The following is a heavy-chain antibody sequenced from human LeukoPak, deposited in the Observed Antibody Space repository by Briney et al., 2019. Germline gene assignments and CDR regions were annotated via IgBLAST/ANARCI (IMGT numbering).Heavy chain of an antibody. D-gene: IGHD3-22*01. Sequence: GGSLRLSCAASGFTFSSYAMSWVRQAPGKGLEWVSAISGSGGSTYYADSVKGRLTISRDNSKNTLYLQMNSLRDEDTAVYYCAKDRAKVVVMYYFDYWGQGTLVTVSS. J-gene: IGHJ4*02. CDR2: ISGSGGST. CDR1: GFTFSSYA. CDR3: AKDRAKVVVMYYFDY. V-gene: IGHV3-23*01.